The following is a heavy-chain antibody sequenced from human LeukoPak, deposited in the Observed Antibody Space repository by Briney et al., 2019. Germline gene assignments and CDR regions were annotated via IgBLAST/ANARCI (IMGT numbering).Heavy chain of an antibody. CDR1: GYTFTCYY. CDR3: SAAGSYYFDY. Sequence: APVKVSCKASGYTFTCYYMHWVRQAPGQGPEWMGWINPNSGGTNYAQKFQGRVTMTRDTSISTAYMELSRLRSDDTAVYYCSAAGSYYFDYWGQGTLVTVSS. J-gene: IGHJ4*02. CDR2: INPNSGGT. V-gene: IGHV1-2*02. D-gene: IGHD6-13*01.